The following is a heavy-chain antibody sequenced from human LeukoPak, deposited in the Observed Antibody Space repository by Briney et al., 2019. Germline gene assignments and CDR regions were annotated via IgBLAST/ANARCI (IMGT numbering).Heavy chain of an antibody. CDR3: AKGGYGDF. J-gene: IGHJ4*02. CDR1: GFTFSNYA. Sequence: GGSLRLSCEASGFTFSNYAMSWVRQAPGKGLEWVSGICGHGISIYYADSVKGRFTISRDNSKNTLYLQMNSLRAEDTAVYYCAKGGYGDFWGQGTLVTVSS. D-gene: IGHD5-12*01. V-gene: IGHV3-23*01. CDR2: ICGHGISI.